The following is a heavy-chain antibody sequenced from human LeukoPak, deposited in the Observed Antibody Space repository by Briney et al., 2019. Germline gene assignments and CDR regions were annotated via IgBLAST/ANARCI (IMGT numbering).Heavy chain of an antibody. Sequence: GGSLRLSCTASGFTVSSNYMSWDRQAPGKGLEWVSVIYSGGNTYSADSVKGRFTSSRDNSKNTLYLQMNSLRAEDTAVYYCARSPATSWSNFDYWGQGTLVTVSS. CDR1: GFTVSSNY. CDR2: IYSGGNT. CDR3: ARSPATSWSNFDY. V-gene: IGHV3-66*01. J-gene: IGHJ4*02. D-gene: IGHD2-2*01.